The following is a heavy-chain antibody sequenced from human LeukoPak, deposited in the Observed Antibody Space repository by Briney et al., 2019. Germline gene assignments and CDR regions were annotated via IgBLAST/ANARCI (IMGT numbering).Heavy chain of an antibody. CDR2: IYHSGST. V-gene: IGHV4-38-2*01. J-gene: IGHJ6*04. D-gene: IGHD3-10*01. Sequence: SETLSLTCAVSGYSISSGNYWGWIRQPPGKGLEWIGSIYHSGSTYYNPSLKSRVTISVDTSKNQFSLKLSSVTAADTAVYYCARGPITMVRGVSLLAENYGMDVWGKGTTVTVSS. CDR1: GYSISSGNY. CDR3: ARGPITMVRGVSLLAENYGMDV.